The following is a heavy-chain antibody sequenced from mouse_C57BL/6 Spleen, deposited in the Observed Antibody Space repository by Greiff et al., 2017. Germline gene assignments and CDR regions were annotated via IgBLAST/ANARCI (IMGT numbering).Heavy chain of an antibody. CDR1: GYTFTSYW. D-gene: IGHD1-1*02. Sequence: VQLQQPVAELVMPGASVKLSCKASGYTFTSYWMHWVKQRPGQGLEWIGEIDPSDSYTNYNQKFKGKSTLTVDKSSSTAYMELSSLTSEDSAVYYCARGGDYHYGDYAMDYWGQGTSVTVSS. J-gene: IGHJ4*01. CDR2: IDPSDSYT. CDR3: ARGGDYHYGDYAMDY. V-gene: IGHV1-69*01.